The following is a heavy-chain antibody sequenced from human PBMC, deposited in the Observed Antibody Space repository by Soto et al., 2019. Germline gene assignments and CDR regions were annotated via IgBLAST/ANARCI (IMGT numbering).Heavy chain of an antibody. CDR3: ARDYVRGYNYLYYYGMDV. D-gene: IGHD3-16*01. CDR1: GFTFRSYA. J-gene: IGHJ6*02. V-gene: IGHV3-30-3*01. CDR2: ISYGGSNK. Sequence: GSLRLSCAASGFTFRSYAMHWVRQAPGKGLEWVAVISYGGSNKYYADSVKGRFTISRDNSKNTLYLQMNSLRAEDTAVYYCARDYVRGYNYLYYYGMDVWGQGTTVTVSS.